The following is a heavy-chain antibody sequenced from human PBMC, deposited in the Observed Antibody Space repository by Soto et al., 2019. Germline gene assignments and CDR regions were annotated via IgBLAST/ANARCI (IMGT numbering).Heavy chain of an antibody. Sequence: SVKVSCKASGGTFSSYAISWVRQAPGQGLEWMGGIIPIFGTANYAQKFQGRVTITADESTSTAYMELSSLRSEDTAVYYCARAAPSEDIVVVPAAMRGWFDPWGQGTLVTVSS. J-gene: IGHJ5*02. CDR2: IIPIFGTA. CDR3: ARAAPSEDIVVVPAAMRGWFDP. V-gene: IGHV1-69*13. D-gene: IGHD2-2*01. CDR1: GGTFSSYA.